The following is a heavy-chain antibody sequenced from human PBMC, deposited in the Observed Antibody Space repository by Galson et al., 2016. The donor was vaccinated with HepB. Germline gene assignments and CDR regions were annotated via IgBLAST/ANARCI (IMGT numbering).Heavy chain of an antibody. D-gene: IGHD3-16*01. Sequence: SLRLSCAASGFTFSTYSMNWVRQAPGKGLEWVSFISITSGYKYYADSLKGRVTISRDNAKNSLYLQMNSLRAEDTAVYYCARPPEGDRRYFDLWGRGTLGTVSP. CDR3: ARPPEGDRRYFDL. CDR1: GFTFSTYS. CDR2: ISITSGYK. J-gene: IGHJ2*01. V-gene: IGHV3-21*01.